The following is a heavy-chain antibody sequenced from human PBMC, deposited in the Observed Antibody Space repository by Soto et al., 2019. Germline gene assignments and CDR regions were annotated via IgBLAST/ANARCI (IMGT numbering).Heavy chain of an antibody. V-gene: IGHV3-15*07. D-gene: IGHD6-19*01. Sequence: VQLVESGGGLVKPGGSLRLSCAASGFTFSNAWMNWVRQAPGKGLEWVGRIKSKTDGGTTDYAAPVKGRFTISRDDSKNTLYLQMNSLKTEDTAVYYCTTSPHSSGWYGPGYYFDYWGQGTLVTVSS. CDR2: IKSKTDGGTT. CDR1: GFTFSNAW. J-gene: IGHJ4*02. CDR3: TTSPHSSGWYGPGYYFDY.